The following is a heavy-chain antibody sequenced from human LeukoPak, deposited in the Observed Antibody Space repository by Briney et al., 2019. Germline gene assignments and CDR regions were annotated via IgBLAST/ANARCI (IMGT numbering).Heavy chain of an antibody. CDR1: GFIFSTYA. D-gene: IGHD6-13*01. CDR2: ISGSGGST. J-gene: IGHJ4*02. V-gene: IGHV3-23*01. CDR3: ARVIRAAPGKGYFDY. Sequence: TEGSLRLSCATSGFIFSTYALSWVRQAPGKGLEWASSISGSGGSTYHADSVKGRFTISRDSSKNTLYLQMDSLRAEDTAIYYCARVIRAAPGKGYFDYWGQGTLVTVSS.